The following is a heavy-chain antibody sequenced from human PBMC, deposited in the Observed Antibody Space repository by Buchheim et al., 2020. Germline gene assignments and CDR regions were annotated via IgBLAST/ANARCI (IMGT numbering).Heavy chain of an antibody. J-gene: IGHJ4*02. CDR1: GFIFSNYA. D-gene: IGHD4/OR15-4a*01. CDR3: AKYGGRYGATLEY. Sequence: EVQLVESGGGLVQPGGSLRLSCAASGFIFSNYAMNWVRQAPGKGLEWVSVVSYNSDETHYADSVKARFTISRDNSKNTVYLQMNSLRAEDTAVYYCAKYGGRYGATLEYWGQGTL. CDR2: VSYNSDET. V-gene: IGHV3-23*04.